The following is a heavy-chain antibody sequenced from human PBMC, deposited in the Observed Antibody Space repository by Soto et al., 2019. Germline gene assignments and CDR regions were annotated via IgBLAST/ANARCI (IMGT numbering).Heavy chain of an antibody. J-gene: IGHJ4*02. CDR1: CAAICIGDYQ. Sequence: SETLSLTCTFSCAAICIGDYQWRVMREAPGKGLEWIGFVYYTRNTYYNPSLKSRVSISVDTSKNQFSLKLGSVTAADTAVYYCARSDFWSGYYTDYWGQGTRVTVS. CDR3: ARSDFWSGYYTDY. V-gene: IGHV4-30-4*01. D-gene: IGHD3-3*01. CDR2: VYYTRNT.